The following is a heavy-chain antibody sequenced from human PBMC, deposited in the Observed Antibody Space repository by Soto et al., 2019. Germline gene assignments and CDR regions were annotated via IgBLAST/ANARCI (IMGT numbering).Heavy chain of an antibody. D-gene: IGHD6-19*01. Sequence: PGESLKISCKGSGYSFTSYWIGWVRQMPGKGLEWMGIIYPGDSDTRYSPSFQGQVTISADKSISTAYLQWSSLKASDTAMYYCARHLGAVAGYWAYYYYGMDVWGQGTTVTVSS. CDR2: IYPGDSDT. CDR3: ARHLGAVAGYWAYYYYGMDV. CDR1: GYSFTSYW. J-gene: IGHJ6*02. V-gene: IGHV5-51*01.